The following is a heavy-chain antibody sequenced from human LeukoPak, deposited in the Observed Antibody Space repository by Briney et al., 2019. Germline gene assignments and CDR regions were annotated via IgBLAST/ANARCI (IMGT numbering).Heavy chain of an antibody. CDR3: ARDPGDILVAGTFDY. V-gene: IGHV3-20*04. D-gene: IGHD6-19*01. Sequence: PGGSLRLSCAASGFTFSSYDMTWVRQAPGKGLEWVSGITWNGGSTGYADSVKGRFTISRDNAKNSLYLQMNSLRAEDTAFYYCARDPGDILVAGTFDYWGQGTLVTVSS. J-gene: IGHJ4*02. CDR2: ITWNGGST. CDR1: GFTFSSYD.